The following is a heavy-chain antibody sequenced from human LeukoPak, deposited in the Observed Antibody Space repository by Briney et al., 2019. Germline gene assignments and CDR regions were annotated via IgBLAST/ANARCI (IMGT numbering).Heavy chain of an antibody. Sequence: SETLSLTCTVSGGSISTYYWSWIRQPPGKALEWIGYIYYSGSTNYNPSLKSRVTISVDTSKNQFSLKLSFVTAADTAVYYCARYYSSGWTNWFDPWGQGTLVTVSS. J-gene: IGHJ5*02. D-gene: IGHD6-19*01. V-gene: IGHV4-59*01. CDR1: GGSISTYY. CDR2: IYYSGST. CDR3: ARYYSSGWTNWFDP.